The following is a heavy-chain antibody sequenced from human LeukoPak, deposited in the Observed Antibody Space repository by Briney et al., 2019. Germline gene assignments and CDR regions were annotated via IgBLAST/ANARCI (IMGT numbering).Heavy chain of an antibody. D-gene: IGHD4-11*01. CDR3: AIGPTYSNDGASYYYYMDV. CDR2: MNPNSGNT. Sequence: GASVKVSCKASGYTFTNYDINCVRQATGQGLEWMGWMNPNSGNTGYAQKFQGRVTITRDTSINTAYMELSSLRSEDSAVYYCAIGPTYSNDGASYYYYMDVWGKGTTVTVSS. CDR1: GYTFTNYD. V-gene: IGHV1-8*03. J-gene: IGHJ6*03.